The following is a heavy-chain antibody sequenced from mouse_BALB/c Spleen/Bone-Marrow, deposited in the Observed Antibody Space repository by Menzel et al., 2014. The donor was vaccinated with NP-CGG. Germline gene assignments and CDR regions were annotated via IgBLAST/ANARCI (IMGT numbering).Heavy chain of an antibody. Sequence: QVQLKESGPGLVAPSQSLSITCTVSGFSLTGYGVNWVRQPPGKGLEWLGVIWGDGSTDYNSALKSRLSISKDNSKSQVFLKMNSLQTDDTARYYCARDGGYGWFAYWGQGTLVTVSA. J-gene: IGHJ3*01. CDR1: GFSLTGYG. V-gene: IGHV2-6-7*01. D-gene: IGHD2-2*01. CDR3: ARDGGYGWFAY. CDR2: IWGDGST.